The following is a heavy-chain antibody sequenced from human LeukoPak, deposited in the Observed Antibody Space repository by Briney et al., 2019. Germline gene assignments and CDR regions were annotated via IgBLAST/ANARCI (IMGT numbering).Heavy chain of an antibody. CDR2: ITSSSSSSSSTTI. J-gene: IGHJ6*02. D-gene: IGHD3-16*01. CDR3: ARLRSYGYYYSGMDV. V-gene: IGHV3-48*04. CDR1: GFTFSTYS. Sequence: GGSLRLSCAASGFTFSTYSMNWVRQAPGKGLEWVSYITSSSSSSSSTTIYYADSVKGRFTISRDNAKNSLYLQMNSLRAEDTAVYYCARLRSYGYYYSGMDVWGQGTTVTVSS.